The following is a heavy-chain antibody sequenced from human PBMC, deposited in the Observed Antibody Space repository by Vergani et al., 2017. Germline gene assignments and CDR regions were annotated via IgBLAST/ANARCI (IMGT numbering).Heavy chain of an antibody. Sequence: QVQLVQSGAEVKKPGSSVKVSCKASGGTFSSYTISWVRQAPGQGLEWMGRIIPILGIANYAQKFQGRVTITADKSTSTAYMELSSLRSEDTAVYYCAREDGDSSGYYSEYFQHWGQGTLVTVSS. D-gene: IGHD3-22*01. CDR2: IIPILGIA. J-gene: IGHJ1*01. CDR1: GGTFSSYT. CDR3: AREDGDSSGYYSEYFQH. V-gene: IGHV1-69*08.